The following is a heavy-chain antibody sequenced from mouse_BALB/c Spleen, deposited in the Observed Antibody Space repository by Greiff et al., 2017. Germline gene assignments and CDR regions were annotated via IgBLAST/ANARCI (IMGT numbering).Heavy chain of an antibody. CDR3: ARSGYDYAFAY. CDR2: ISYSGST. CDR1: GYSITSDYA. Sequence: VQLQQSGPGLVKPSQSLSLTCTVTGYSITSDYAWNWIRQFPGNKLEWMGYISYSGSTSYNPSLKSRISITRDTSKNQFFLQLNSVTTEDTATYYCARSGYDYAFAYWGQGTLVTVSA. V-gene: IGHV3-2*02. J-gene: IGHJ3*01. D-gene: IGHD2-4*01.